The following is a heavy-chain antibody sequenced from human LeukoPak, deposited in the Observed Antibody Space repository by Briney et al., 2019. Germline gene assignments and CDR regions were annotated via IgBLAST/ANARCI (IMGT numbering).Heavy chain of an antibody. CDR1: GFTFSYYA. Sequence: GGSLRLSCAASGFTFSYYAVHWVRRAPGKGLEWVAVIWYDGSNKYYADSVKGRFTISRDNSKNTVYLQMNSLRAEDTAVYYCAREVLDTAMALGYWGQGTLVTVSS. CDR2: IWYDGSNK. CDR3: AREVLDTAMALGY. V-gene: IGHV3-33*01. D-gene: IGHD5-18*01. J-gene: IGHJ4*02.